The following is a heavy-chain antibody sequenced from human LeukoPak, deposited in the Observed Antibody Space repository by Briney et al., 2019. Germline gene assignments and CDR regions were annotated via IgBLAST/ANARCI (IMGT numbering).Heavy chain of an antibody. J-gene: IGHJ4*02. CDR2: ISDDGSNE. CDR3: ARDLDY. V-gene: IGHV3-30*03. CDR1: GFTFSSYG. Sequence: GRSLRLSCAASGFTFSSYGMHWVRQTPGKGLEGVAVISDDGSNEYYADSVKGRFTISRDKSKNTLYLQMNSLRADDTAVYYCARDLDYWGQGTPVTVSS.